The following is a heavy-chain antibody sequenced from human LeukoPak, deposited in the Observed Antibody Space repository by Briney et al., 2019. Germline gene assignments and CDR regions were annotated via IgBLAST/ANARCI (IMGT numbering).Heavy chain of an antibody. CDR2: IYHSGST. CDR3: ARGRLKSITGTLPRFDP. V-gene: IGHV4-38-2*01. CDR1: GYSISSGYY. J-gene: IGHJ5*02. D-gene: IGHD1-20*01. Sequence: SETLSLTCAVSGYSISSGYYWGWIRQPPGKGLEWIGSIYHSGSTYYNPSLKSRVTISVDTSKNQFSLKLSSVTAADTAVYYCARGRLKSITGTLPRFDPWGQGTLVTVSS.